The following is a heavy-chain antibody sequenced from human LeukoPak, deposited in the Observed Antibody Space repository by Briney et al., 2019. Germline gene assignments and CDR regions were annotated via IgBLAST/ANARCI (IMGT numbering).Heavy chain of an antibody. V-gene: IGHV3-23*01. CDR2: ISGGGGST. CDR3: AKDGDSSGYYRYYFDY. CDR1: GFTFNNFA. Sequence: GGSLRLSCAASGFTFNNFAMSWVRQAPGKGLEWVSAISGGGGSTYYADSVKGRFTISRDSSKNTLYRQMNSLRAEDTAVYFCAKDGDSSGYYRYYFDYWGQGTLVTVSS. J-gene: IGHJ4*02. D-gene: IGHD3-22*01.